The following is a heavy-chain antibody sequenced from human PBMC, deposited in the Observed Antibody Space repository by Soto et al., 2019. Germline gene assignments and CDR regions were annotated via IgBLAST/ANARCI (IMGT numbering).Heavy chain of an antibody. V-gene: IGHV3-53*01. J-gene: IGHJ4*02. CDR1: GFTVSSNY. CDR3: ARAVFNWLLVSVDYFDY. CDR2: IYSGGST. Sequence: PGGSLRLSCAASGFTVSSNYMSWVRQAPGKGLEWVSVIYSGGSTYYADSVKGRFTISRDNSKNTLYLQMNSLRAEDTAVYYCARAVFNWLLVSVDYFDYWGQGTLVTVSS. D-gene: IGHD3-9*01.